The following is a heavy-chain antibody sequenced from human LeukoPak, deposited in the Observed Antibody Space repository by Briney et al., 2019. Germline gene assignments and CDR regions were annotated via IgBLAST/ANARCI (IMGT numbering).Heavy chain of an antibody. V-gene: IGHV3-7*01. Sequence: GGSLRLSCAASGFSFSRYWMSWVRQAPGKGLEWVANIKQDGSEKNYVESVKGRFTISRDNAKNSLYLQTNSLRAEDTAVYYCARDKGPSSGWSNYWGQGTLVTVSS. CDR3: ARDKGPSSGWSNY. CDR1: GFSFSRYW. J-gene: IGHJ4*02. D-gene: IGHD6-19*01. CDR2: IKQDGSEK.